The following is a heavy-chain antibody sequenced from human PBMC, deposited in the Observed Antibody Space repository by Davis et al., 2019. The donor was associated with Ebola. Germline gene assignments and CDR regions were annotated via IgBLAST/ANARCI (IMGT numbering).Heavy chain of an antibody. CDR2: MNPNSGNT. CDR3: ARGRGYSGYESFDY. CDR1: GGTFSSYA. J-gene: IGHJ4*02. V-gene: IGHV1-8*03. D-gene: IGHD5-12*01. Sequence: ASVKVSCKASGGTFSSYAISWMRQAPGQGLEWMGWMNPNSGNTGYAQKFQGRVTITRNTSISTAYMELRSLRSDDTAVYYCARGRGYSGYESFDYWGQGTLVTVSS.